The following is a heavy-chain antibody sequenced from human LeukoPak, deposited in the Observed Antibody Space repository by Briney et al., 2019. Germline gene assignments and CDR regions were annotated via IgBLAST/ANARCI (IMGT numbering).Heavy chain of an antibody. CDR2: ISGSGGST. Sequence: PGGSLRLSCAASGFTFSSYWMHWVRQAPGKGLEWVPAISGSGGSTYYADSVKGRFTISRDNSKNTLYLQMNSLRAEDTAVYYCAKGTNYYDSSGGFDYWGQGTLVTVSS. J-gene: IGHJ4*02. CDR3: AKGTNYYDSSGGFDY. V-gene: IGHV3-23*01. D-gene: IGHD3-22*01. CDR1: GFTFSSYW.